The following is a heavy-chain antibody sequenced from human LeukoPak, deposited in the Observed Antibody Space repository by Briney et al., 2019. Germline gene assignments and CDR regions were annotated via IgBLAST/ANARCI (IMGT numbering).Heavy chain of an antibody. CDR2: ISGSGGST. V-gene: IGHV3-23*01. Sequence: GGSLRLSCAASGFTFSSYAMTWVRQAPGKGLEWVSAISGSGGSTYYADSVKGRFIISRDNSKNTLYLQMNSLRAEDTAVYYCVKDRNDYVWGTYPDYWGQGTLVTVPS. D-gene: IGHD3-16*02. J-gene: IGHJ4*02. CDR1: GFTFSSYA. CDR3: VKDRNDYVWGTYPDY.